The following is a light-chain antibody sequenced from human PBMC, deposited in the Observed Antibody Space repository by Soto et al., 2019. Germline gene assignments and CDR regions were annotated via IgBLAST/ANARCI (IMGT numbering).Light chain of an antibody. CDR1: SSDVGGYDY. CDR2: DVS. J-gene: IGLJ1*01. CDR3: CSFAGNYIYV. V-gene: IGLV2-11*01. Sequence: QSVLTQPRSVSGSPGQSVTISCTGTSSDVGGYDYVSWYLQHPGKAPKVMTYDVSKRPSGVPDRFSGSKSGNTASLTISGLQSEDEADYYCCSFAGNYIYVFGTGTKVTVL.